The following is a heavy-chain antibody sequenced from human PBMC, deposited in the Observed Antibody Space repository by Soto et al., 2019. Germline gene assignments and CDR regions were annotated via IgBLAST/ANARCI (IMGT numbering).Heavy chain of an antibody. CDR2: IIPIFGTA. CDR1: GGTFSSYA. CDR3: ARDPCISTSCYGLDYYYGMDV. V-gene: IGHV1-69*12. Sequence: QVQLVQSGAEVKKPGSSVNVSCKASGGTFSSYAISWVRQAPGQGLEWMGGIIPIFGTANYAQKFQGRVTITADESTSTAYMELSSLRSEDTAVYYCARDPCISTSCYGLDYYYGMDVWGQGTTVTVSS. D-gene: IGHD2-2*01. J-gene: IGHJ6*02.